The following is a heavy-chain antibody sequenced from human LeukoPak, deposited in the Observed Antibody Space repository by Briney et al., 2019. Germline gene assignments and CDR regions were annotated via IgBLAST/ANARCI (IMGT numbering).Heavy chain of an antibody. D-gene: IGHD6-19*01. V-gene: IGHV1-2*02. CDR2: INPNSGGT. Sequence: GASVKVSCKASGYTFTGYYMHWVRQAPGQGLEWMGWINPNSGGTNYAQKFQGRVTMTRDTSISTAYMELSRLRSDDTAVYYCARVLSKGHWLMGGYWGEGTLVTVSS. CDR1: GYTFTGYY. CDR3: ARVLSKGHWLMGGY. J-gene: IGHJ4*02.